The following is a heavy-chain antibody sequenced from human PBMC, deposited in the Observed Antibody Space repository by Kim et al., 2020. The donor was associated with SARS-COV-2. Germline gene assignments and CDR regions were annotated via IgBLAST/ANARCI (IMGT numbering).Heavy chain of an antibody. V-gene: IGHV3-21*01. D-gene: IGHD3-22*01. Sequence: GGSLRLSCAASGFTFSSYSMNWVRQAPGKGLEWVSSISSSSSYIYYADSVKGRFTISRDNAKNSLYLQMNSLRAEDTAVYYCAREWLDYYDSRVFDYWGQGTLVTVSS. CDR2: ISSSSSYI. CDR3: AREWLDYYDSRVFDY. J-gene: IGHJ4*02. CDR1: GFTFSSYS.